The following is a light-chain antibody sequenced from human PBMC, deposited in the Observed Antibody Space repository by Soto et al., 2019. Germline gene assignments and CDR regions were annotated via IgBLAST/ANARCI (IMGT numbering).Light chain of an antibody. CDR1: QDITNY. Sequence: DIQMTQSPSSLSASVVDRVTITFQASQDITNYLNWYQQKPGKPPKLLINDAYNLETGVPSRFSGSGSGTHFSFTINSLQPEDFATYYCQQYDDLPITSGLRTRPAIK. CDR3: QQYDDLPIT. V-gene: IGKV1-33*01. J-gene: IGKJ5*01. CDR2: DAY.